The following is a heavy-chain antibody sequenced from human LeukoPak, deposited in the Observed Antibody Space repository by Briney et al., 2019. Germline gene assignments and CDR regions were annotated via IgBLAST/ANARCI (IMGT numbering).Heavy chain of an antibody. CDR1: GFTFDDYA. V-gene: IGHV3-43D*03. D-gene: IGHD4-17*01. CDR3: ASAFTVTTLRRGDY. CDR2: ISWDGGST. Sequence: SGGSLRLSCAASGFTFDDYAMHWVRQAPGKGLEWVSLISWDGGSTYYADSVKGRFTISRDNAKNSLYLQMNSLRAEDTAVYYCASAFTVTTLRRGDYWGQGTLVTVSS. J-gene: IGHJ4*02.